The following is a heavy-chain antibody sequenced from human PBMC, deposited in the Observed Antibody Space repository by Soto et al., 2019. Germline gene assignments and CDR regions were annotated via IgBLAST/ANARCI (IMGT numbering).Heavy chain of an antibody. CDR1: GAALNSGNYY. CDR2: IYVTGAV. D-gene: IGHD2-21*01. CDR3: ARVRIATNSYKWFDP. J-gene: IGHJ5*02. Sequence: PSETLPLTCSVSGAALNSGNYYWSWIRQLPGKGLEWIGHIYVTGAVDYKPSLRDRITISQDTSERQFSLNLRLLTAADTAVYYCARVRIATNSYKWFDPWGQGTLVTVS. V-gene: IGHV4-31*03.